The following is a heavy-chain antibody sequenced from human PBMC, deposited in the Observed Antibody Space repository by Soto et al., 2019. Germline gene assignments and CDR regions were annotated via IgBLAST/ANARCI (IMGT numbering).Heavy chain of an antibody. D-gene: IGHD3-10*01. V-gene: IGHV4-59*01. Sequence: QVRLQESGPGLVKPSETLSLTCTVSGGSISTYYWTWIRQSPGKGLEWIGYIYYTVSTNYNPSLESRVIISVDTSKNQFSLKLNSVTAADTAVYYCARAPGGASLDYWGQGALVTVSS. J-gene: IGHJ4*02. CDR3: ARAPGGASLDY. CDR1: GGSISTYY. CDR2: IYYTVST.